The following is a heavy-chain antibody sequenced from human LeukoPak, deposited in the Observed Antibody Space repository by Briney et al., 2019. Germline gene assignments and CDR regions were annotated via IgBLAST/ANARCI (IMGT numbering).Heavy chain of an antibody. Sequence: ASVKVSCKASGYTFTTYYMHWVRQAPGQGLEWMGIINPSGGSTTYAQNFQGRVTMTRDTSTSAVYMEVSSLRSEDTAVYYCARSNYYDSSGYYPDAFDIWGQGTMVTVSS. D-gene: IGHD3-22*01. CDR2: INPSGGST. CDR3: ARSNYYDSSGYYPDAFDI. J-gene: IGHJ3*02. V-gene: IGHV1-46*01. CDR1: GYTFTTYY.